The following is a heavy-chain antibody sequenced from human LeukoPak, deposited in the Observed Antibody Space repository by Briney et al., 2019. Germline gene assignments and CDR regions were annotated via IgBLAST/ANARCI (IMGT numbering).Heavy chain of an antibody. CDR1: GFTFNNYW. J-gene: IGHJ4*02. CDR2: IKQDGSEK. D-gene: IGHD5-18*01. V-gene: IGHV3-7*01. Sequence: GGSLRLSCVASGFTFNNYWMSWVRQAPGKGLEWVANIKQDGSEKYYVDSVKGRLTISRDNAKNSLYLQMNSLRAEDTAVYYCARGGLTAMAYFDYWGQGTLVTVSS. CDR3: ARGGLTAMAYFDY.